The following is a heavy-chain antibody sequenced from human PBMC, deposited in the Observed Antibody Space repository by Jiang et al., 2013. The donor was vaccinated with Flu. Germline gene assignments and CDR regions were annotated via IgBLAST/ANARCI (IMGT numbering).Heavy chain of an antibody. CDR2: IKSITDKTGKFIT. D-gene: IGHD1-26*01. J-gene: IGHJ4*02. Sequence: CATSGFIFSDHDMDWVRQAPGKGLEWLGRIKSITDKTGKFITESAASLKGRFTVSRDNSKSTLYLQMSNLKSEDTAVYYCINWQMGRPYWGQGTLVTVSS. CDR3: INWQMGRPY. CDR1: GFIFSDHD. V-gene: IGHV3-72*01.